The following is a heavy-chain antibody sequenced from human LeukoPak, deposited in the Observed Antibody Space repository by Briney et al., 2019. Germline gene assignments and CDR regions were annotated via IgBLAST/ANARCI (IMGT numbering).Heavy chain of an antibody. Sequence: SDTLSLTCAVSGYTISSGYYWGWIRQPPGKGLEWIGSIYHSGSTYYNPSLKSRVTILVDTSKNQFSLKLSSVTAADTAVYYCARDSYCGGDCAARAVDYWGQGTLVTVSS. V-gene: IGHV4-38-2*01. CDR3: ARDSYCGGDCAARAVDY. D-gene: IGHD2-21*02. CDR1: GYTISSGYY. CDR2: IYHSGST. J-gene: IGHJ4*02.